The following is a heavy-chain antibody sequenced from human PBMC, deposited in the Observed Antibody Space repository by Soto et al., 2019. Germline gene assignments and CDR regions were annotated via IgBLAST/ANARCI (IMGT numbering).Heavy chain of an antibody. CDR1: GFPFSSYA. Sequence: GGSLRLSCGASGFPFSSYAMHWGRQGPGKGLGGVAVISYDGRNKYYADSVKGRFTISRDNSKNTLYLQMDSLRAEHTAVYYCASDPSWYVRVYYLDYWGQGTMVTVAS. V-gene: IGHV3-30*04. CDR3: ASDPSWYVRVYYLDY. J-gene: IGHJ4*02. CDR2: ISYDGRNK. D-gene: IGHD6-13*01.